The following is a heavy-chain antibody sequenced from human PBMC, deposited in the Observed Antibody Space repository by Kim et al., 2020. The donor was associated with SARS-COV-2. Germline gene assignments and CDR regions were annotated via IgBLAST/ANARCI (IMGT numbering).Heavy chain of an antibody. J-gene: IGHJ4*02. Sequence: ASVKVSCKASGYTFTRYYMHWVRQAPGQGLEWMGVINPSGGSPSYAQKFQGRVTMTRDTSTSTVYMEVSSLRSEDTAVYYCARESGTMLADFDYWGQGTLVSVSS. D-gene: IGHD1-26*01. CDR3: ARESGTMLADFDY. CDR1: GYTFTRYY. CDR2: INPSGGSP. V-gene: IGHV1-46*01.